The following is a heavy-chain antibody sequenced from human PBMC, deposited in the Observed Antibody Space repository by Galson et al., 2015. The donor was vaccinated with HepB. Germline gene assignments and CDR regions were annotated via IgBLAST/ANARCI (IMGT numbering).Heavy chain of an antibody. V-gene: IGHV4-34*01. J-gene: IGHJ4*02. CDR3: ARAVKWELLPGDY. CDR1: GGSFSGYY. D-gene: IGHD1-26*01. CDR2: INHSGST. Sequence: SETLSLTCAVYGGSFSGYYWSWIRQPPGKGLEWIGEINHSGSTNYNPSLKSRVTISVDTSKNQFSLKLSSVTAADTAVYYCARAVKWELLPGDYWGQGTLVTVSS.